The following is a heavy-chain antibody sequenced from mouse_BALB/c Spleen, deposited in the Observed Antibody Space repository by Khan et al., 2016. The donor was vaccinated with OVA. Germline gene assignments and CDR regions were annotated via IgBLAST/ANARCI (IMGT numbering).Heavy chain of an antibody. V-gene: IGHV14-3*02. CDR3: ALPSDYPRDFEV. CDR2: IAPANGNT. D-gene: IGHD2-4*01. Sequence: EVQLQESGAELVKPGASVKLSCTASGFNIKDTYLHWVKQRPEQGLEWIGRIAPANGNTNYDPKFQGKATITADQSSNTSYLQLNSLTSEDTAVYYCALPSDYPRDFEVWGAGTTVTVSS. CDR1: GFNIKDTY. J-gene: IGHJ1*01.